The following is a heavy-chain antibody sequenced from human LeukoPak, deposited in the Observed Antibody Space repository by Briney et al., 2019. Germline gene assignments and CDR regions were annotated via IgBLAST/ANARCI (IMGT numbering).Heavy chain of an antibody. CDR2: IYSSGST. V-gene: IGHV4-4*07. D-gene: IGHD4-23*01. Sequence: SETLSLTCTVSGGPINSYYWSWIRQPAGKGLEWIGRIYSSGSTNYNPSLKSRVSMSVDTSKNQFSLKLTSVTAADTALYYCARGGKATVVTMWGQGILVTVSS. CDR1: GGPINSYY. CDR3: ARGGKATVVTM. J-gene: IGHJ4*02.